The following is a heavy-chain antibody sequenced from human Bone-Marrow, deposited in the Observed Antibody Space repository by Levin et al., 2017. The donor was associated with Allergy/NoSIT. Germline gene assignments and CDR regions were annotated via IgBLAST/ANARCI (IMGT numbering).Heavy chain of an antibody. CDR1: GFTFSSYA. D-gene: IGHD3-3*01. CDR2: ISGSGGST. V-gene: IGHV3-23*01. J-gene: IGHJ4*02. CDR3: AKEKRPKIFGVVIMGEFDY. Sequence: LSLTCAASGFTFSSYAMSWVRQAPGKGLEWVSAISGSGGSTYYADSVKGRFTISRDNSKNTLYLQMNSLRAEDTAVYYCAKEKRPKIFGVVIMGEFDYWGQGTLVTVSS.